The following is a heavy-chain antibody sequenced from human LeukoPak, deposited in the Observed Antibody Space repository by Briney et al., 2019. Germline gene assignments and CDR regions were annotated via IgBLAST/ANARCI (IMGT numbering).Heavy chain of an antibody. V-gene: IGHV3-66*01. CDR1: GFTFSSNY. Sequence: GGALRLSCAGSGFTFSSNYMNWVRQAPGKGLEWVSVIYSGGTTYHADSVQGRFTISRDNSKDTLYLQMNSLRAEDTAVYYCARDNGDSSSDDYWGQGTLVTVSS. D-gene: IGHD6-13*01. CDR3: ARDNGDSSSDDY. CDR2: IYSGGTT. J-gene: IGHJ4*02.